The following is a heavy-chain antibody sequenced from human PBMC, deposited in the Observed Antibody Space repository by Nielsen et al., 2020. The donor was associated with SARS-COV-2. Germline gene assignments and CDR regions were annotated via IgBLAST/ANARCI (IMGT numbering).Heavy chain of an antibody. J-gene: IGHJ6*02. CDR2: IKSDGSGT. CDR3: ARDFGYCRGGTCNYYGMDV. CDR1: GFTLSIYW. Sequence: GGSLRLSCAASGFTLSIYWIHWVRQAPGKGLAWVSRIKSDGSGTIYADSVEGRFTISRDNAKNTLYLQMNSLRAEDTAVYYCARDFGYCRGGTCNYYGMDVWGQGTTVTVSS. D-gene: IGHD2-15*01. V-gene: IGHV3-74*01.